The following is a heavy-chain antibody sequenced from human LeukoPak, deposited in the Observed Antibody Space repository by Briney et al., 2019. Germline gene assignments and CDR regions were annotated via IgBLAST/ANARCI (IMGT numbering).Heavy chain of an antibody. CDR1: GYTFTSYA. Sequence: ASVKVSCKASGYTFTSYAMHWVRQAPGQRLEWMGWINAGNGNTKYSQKFQGRVTITRDTSASTAYMELSSLRSEDTAVYYCARGSRDSGYSLPFVPWGQGTLVTVSS. D-gene: IGHD3-22*01. V-gene: IGHV1-3*01. CDR2: INAGNGNT. J-gene: IGHJ5*02. CDR3: ARGSRDSGYSLPFVP.